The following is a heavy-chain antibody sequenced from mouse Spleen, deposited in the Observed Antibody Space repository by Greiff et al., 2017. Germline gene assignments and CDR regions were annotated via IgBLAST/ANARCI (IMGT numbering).Heavy chain of an antibody. J-gene: IGHJ2*01. CDR3: ARHTNWGFDY. CDR1: GFTFSSYG. V-gene: IGHV5-6*01. D-gene: IGHD4-1*01. Sequence: EVQLVESGGDLVKPGGSLKLSCAASGFTFSSYGMSWVRQTPDKRLEWVATISSGGSYTYYPDSVKGRFTISRDNAKNTLYLPMSSLKSEDTAMYYCARHTNWGFDYWGQGTTLTVSS. CDR2: ISSGGSYT.